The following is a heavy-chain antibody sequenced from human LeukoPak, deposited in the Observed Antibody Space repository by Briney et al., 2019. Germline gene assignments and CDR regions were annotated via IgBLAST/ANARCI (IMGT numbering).Heavy chain of an antibody. Sequence: ASVKVSCKASGYTFTSYGISWVRQAPGQGLEWMGWISAYNGNTNYAQKLQGRVTMTTDTSTSTACMELRSLRSDDTAVYYCARAHVVRGVIIVDYWGQGTLVTVSS. V-gene: IGHV1-18*01. CDR3: ARAHVVRGVIIVDY. CDR1: GYTFTSYG. J-gene: IGHJ4*02. CDR2: ISAYNGNT. D-gene: IGHD3-10*01.